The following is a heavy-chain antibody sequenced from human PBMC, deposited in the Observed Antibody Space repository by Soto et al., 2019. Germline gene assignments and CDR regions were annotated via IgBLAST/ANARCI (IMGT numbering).Heavy chain of an antibody. CDR2: INAGNGNT. CDR1: GYTYTGDP. D-gene: IGHD4-17*01. J-gene: IGHJ2*01. V-gene: IGHV1-3*01. Sequence: ASVNRACKTAGYTYTGDPMRRRRQTPKQRLEWMGWINAGNGNTKYSQKFQGRVTITRETSASTAYMELSSLRSEDTAVYYCVRSRYGVPRSYWYFAFWGSGTLVPGSS. CDR3: VRSRYGVPRSYWYFAF.